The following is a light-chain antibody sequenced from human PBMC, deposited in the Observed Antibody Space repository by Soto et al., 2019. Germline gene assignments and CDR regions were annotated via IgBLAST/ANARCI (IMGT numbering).Light chain of an antibody. J-gene: IGLJ2*01. CDR3: SSYSTTSSPHVL. CDR2: EVS. V-gene: IGLV2-14*03. CDR1: SSDVGGYNY. Sequence: QSALTQPASVSGSPGQSITISCTGTSSDVGGYNYVSWYQQHPGKAPKLIVYEVSNRPSGISTRFSGSKSGNTASLTISGLQAEDEADYYCSSYSTTSSPHVLFGGGTKVTVL.